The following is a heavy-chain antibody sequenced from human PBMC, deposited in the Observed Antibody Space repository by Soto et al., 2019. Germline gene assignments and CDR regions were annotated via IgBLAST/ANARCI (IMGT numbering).Heavy chain of an antibody. CDR1: GGSVSSGSYY. V-gene: IGHV4-61*01. CDR2: IYYSGST. D-gene: IGHD4-17*01. J-gene: IGHJ4*02. CDR3: ARAPYGDYSFDY. Sequence: PSGTLSLTCTVSGGSVSSGSYYWSWIRQHPGKGLEWIGYIYYSGSTNYNPSLKSRVTISVDTSKNQFSLKLSSVTAADTAVYYCARAPYGDYSFDYWGQGTLVTAPQ.